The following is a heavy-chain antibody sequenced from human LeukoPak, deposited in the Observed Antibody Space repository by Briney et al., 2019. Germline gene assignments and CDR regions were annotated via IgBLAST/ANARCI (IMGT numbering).Heavy chain of an antibody. V-gene: IGHV3-15*01. CDR2: IKSKTDGGTT. D-gene: IGHD4-23*01. J-gene: IGHJ4*02. Sequence: GGSLRLSCAASGFTFSNAWMSWVRQAPGKGLEWVGRIKSKTDGGTTDYAAPVKGRFTISRDDSKNTLYLQMNSLRAEDTAVYYCAKDTATVVTWYYFDYWGQGTLVTVSS. CDR1: GFTFSNAW. CDR3: AKDTATVVTWYYFDY.